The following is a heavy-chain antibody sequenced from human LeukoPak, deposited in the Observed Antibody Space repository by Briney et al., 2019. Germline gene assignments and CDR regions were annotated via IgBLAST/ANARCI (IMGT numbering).Heavy chain of an antibody. D-gene: IGHD2-2*01. Sequence: PGGSLRLSCAASGFTFSRYWMPWVRQSPGKGLEWVANIKEDGSEKYYVDSVKGRFTISRDNAKNSLYLQMNSLRAEDTAVYYCARGYCSSTSCSRPPDYWGQGTLVTVSS. J-gene: IGHJ4*02. CDR3: ARGYCSSTSCSRPPDY. CDR1: GFTFSRYW. V-gene: IGHV3-7*04. CDR2: IKEDGSEK.